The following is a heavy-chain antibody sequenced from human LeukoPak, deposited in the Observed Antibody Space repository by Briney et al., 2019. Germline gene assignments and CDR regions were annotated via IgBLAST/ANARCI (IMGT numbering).Heavy chain of an antibody. Sequence: GGSLRLSCAASGFHFSCYWMSWVRPAPGKGLEVVANIKQDGSEKYYVDSVKGRFTISRDNAKNSLYLQMNSLRAEDTAVYYCAKDLRWELLGWFDPWGQGTLVTVSS. CDR2: IKQDGSEK. V-gene: IGHV3-7*01. D-gene: IGHD1-26*01. J-gene: IGHJ5*02. CDR3: AKDLRWELLGWFDP. CDR1: GFHFSCYW.